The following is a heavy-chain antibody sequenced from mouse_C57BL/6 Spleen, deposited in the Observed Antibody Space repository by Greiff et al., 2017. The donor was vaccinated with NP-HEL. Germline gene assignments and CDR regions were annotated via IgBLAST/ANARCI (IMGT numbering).Heavy chain of an antibody. CDR1: GYAFSSSW. CDR2: SYPGDGAT. J-gene: IGHJ2*01. V-gene: IGHV1-82*01. Sequence: VKLQESGPELVKPGASVKISCKASGYAFSSSWMNWVKQRPGKGLEWIGRSYPGDGATNYNGKFKGKATLAADKSSSTAYMQLSSLTSEDSAVYFCARGYYGRSYEDYWGQGTTLTVSS. D-gene: IGHD1-1*01. CDR3: ARGYYGRSYEDY.